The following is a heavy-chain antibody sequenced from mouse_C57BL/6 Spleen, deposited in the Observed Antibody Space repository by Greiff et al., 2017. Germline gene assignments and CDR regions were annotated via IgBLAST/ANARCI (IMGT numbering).Heavy chain of an antibody. Sequence: VQLKESGGGLVKPGGSLKLSCAASGFTFSDYGMHWVRQAPGKGLEWVAYISSGSSTIYYADTVKGRFTISRDNAKNTLFLQMTSLRSEDTAMYYCARGGLRDWYCDVGGTGTTDTVFS. CDR2: ISSGSSTI. CDR1: GFTFSDYG. V-gene: IGHV5-17*01. J-gene: IGHJ1*03. D-gene: IGHD2-4*01. CDR3: ARGGLRDWYCDV.